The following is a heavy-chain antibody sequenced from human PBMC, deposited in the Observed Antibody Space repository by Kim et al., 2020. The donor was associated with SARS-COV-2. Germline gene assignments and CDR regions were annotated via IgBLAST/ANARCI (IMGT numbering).Heavy chain of an antibody. CDR2: INPNSGGT. Sequence: ASVKVSCKASGYTFTGYYMHWVRQAPGQGLEWMGRINPNSGGTNYAQKFQGRVTMTRDTSISTAYMELSRLRSDDTAVYYCARDFGGDCSGGSCYYVGMDVWGQGTTVTVSS. V-gene: IGHV1-2*06. J-gene: IGHJ6*02. D-gene: IGHD2-15*01. CDR1: GYTFTGYY. CDR3: ARDFGGDCSGGSCYYVGMDV.